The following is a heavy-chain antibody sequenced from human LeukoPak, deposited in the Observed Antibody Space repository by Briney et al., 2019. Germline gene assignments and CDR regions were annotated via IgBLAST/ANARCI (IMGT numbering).Heavy chain of an antibody. CDR1: GGSISSGDYY. D-gene: IGHD3-10*01. J-gene: IGHJ6*02. V-gene: IGHV4-30-4*01. Sequence: SETLSLTCTVSGGSISSGDYYWSWLRQPPGKGLEWIGYICYSGSTYYNPSLKSRITISVDTSKNQFSLKLSSVTAADTAVYYCARGSFPYYYGSGYYYGMDVWGQGTTATVSS. CDR3: ARGSFPYYYGSGYYYGMDV. CDR2: ICYSGST.